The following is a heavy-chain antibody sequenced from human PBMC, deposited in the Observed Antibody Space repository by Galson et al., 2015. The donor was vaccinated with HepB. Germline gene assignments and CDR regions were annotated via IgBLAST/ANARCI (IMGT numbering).Heavy chain of an antibody. V-gene: IGHV2-70*01. Sequence: PALVKPTQTLTLTCTFSGFSLSTSGMCVSWIRQPPGKALEWLALIDWDDDKYYSTSLKTRLTISKDTSKNQVVLTMTNMDPVDTATYYCARIRHFDFWSANSGYYYGMDVWGQGTTVTVSS. CDR2: IDWDDDK. CDR1: GFSLSTSGMC. J-gene: IGHJ6*02. D-gene: IGHD3-3*01. CDR3: ARIRHFDFWSANSGYYYGMDV.